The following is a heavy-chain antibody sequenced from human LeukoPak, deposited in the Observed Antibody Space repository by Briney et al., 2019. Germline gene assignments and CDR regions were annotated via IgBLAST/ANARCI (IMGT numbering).Heavy chain of an antibody. CDR1: GFTFSDYY. Sequence: GGSLRLSCAASGFTFSDYYMSWIRQAPGKGLEWVSYISSSGSTIYYADSVKGRFTISRDNAKNSLYLQMNSLRAEDTAVYYCARAYYDFWSGYYYFDYWGQGTLVTVSS. CDR2: ISSSGSTI. J-gene: IGHJ4*02. CDR3: ARAYYDFWSGYYYFDY. V-gene: IGHV3-11*04. D-gene: IGHD3-3*01.